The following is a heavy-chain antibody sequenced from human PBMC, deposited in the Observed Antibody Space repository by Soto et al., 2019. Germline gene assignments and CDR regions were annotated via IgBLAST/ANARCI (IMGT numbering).Heavy chain of an antibody. V-gene: IGHV4-59*01. CDR2: FYHSGNS. CDR3: ARISSVDPYGYVNGGLDV. J-gene: IGHJ6*02. Sequence: ASETLSLTCSVSGGSIRSYYWSWIRQSPEKGLEWIGYFYHSGNSNYNPSLKSRVTISVDTSKNRLSLSLRSVTAADTAVYFCARISSVDPYGYVNGGLDVWGQGTTVTVSS. D-gene: IGHD5-18*01. CDR1: GGSIRSYY.